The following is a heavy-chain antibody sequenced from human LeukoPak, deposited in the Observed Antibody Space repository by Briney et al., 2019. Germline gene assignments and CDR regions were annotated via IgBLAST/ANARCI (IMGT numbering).Heavy chain of an antibody. Sequence: ASVKVSCKASGYTFTNYGISWVRQAPGQGLEWMGWISAYNGNTNYAQKLQGRVTMTTDTSTSTAYMELRSLRSDDTAVYYCARNPGIQLWSAYFDYWGQGTLVTVSS. J-gene: IGHJ4*02. CDR1: GYTFTNYG. D-gene: IGHD5-18*01. CDR3: ARNPGIQLWSAYFDY. CDR2: ISAYNGNT. V-gene: IGHV1-18*01.